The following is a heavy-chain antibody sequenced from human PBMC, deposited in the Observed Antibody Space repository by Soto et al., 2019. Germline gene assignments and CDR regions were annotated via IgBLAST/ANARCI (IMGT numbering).Heavy chain of an antibody. D-gene: IGHD3-22*01. CDR2: IIPIFETA. CDR3: ARGGINFADSSGHAFDS. J-gene: IGHJ4*02. Sequence: QVELVQSGAEVKKPGSSVKVSCKASGDTFDIYGFNWVRQAPGEGLEWMGVIIPIFETADYAQKIQGRVSITAEKSTSTAYMELGSLTSEDTAVYYCARGGINFADSSGHAFDSWGQGTLISVTS. CDR1: GDTFDIYG. V-gene: IGHV1-69*06.